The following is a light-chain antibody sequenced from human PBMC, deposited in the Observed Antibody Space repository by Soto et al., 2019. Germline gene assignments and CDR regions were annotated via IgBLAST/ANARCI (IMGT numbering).Light chain of an antibody. J-gene: IGLJ2*01. CDR2: AVT. Sequence: QSALTQPASVSGSPGQSITISCTGTSSDVGGYNYVSWYQQHPGKAPKLMIYAVTNRPSGVSIRFSGSKSGNTASLTISGLQAEDEADYYRCSYTSSSTVVFGGGTKLTVL. CDR1: SSDVGGYNY. CDR3: CSYTSSSTVV. V-gene: IGLV2-14*01.